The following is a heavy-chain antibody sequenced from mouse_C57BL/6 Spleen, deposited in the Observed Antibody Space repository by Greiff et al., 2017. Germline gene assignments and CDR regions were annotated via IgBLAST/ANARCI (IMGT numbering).Heavy chain of an antibody. V-gene: IGHV1-42*01. CDR2: INPSTGGT. J-gene: IGHJ4*01. CDR3: ASPDYYGSSYGAMDY. CDR1: GYSFTGYY. D-gene: IGHD1-1*01. Sequence: VQLQQSGPELVKHGASVKISCKASGYSFTGYYMNWVKQSPEKSLEWIGEINPSTGGTTYNQKFKAKATLTVDKSSSTAYMQLKSLTSEDSAVYYCASPDYYGSSYGAMDYWGQGTSVTVSS.